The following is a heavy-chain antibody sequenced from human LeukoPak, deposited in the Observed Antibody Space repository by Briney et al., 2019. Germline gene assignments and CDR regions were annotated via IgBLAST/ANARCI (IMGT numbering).Heavy chain of an antibody. CDR3: AREAGTVVIGRFDP. D-gene: IGHD2-15*01. Sequence: PGGSLRLSCAASGIPFTRNGMHWVRQAPGKGLEWAAFIQYDAINIKYGDSVKGRFTISRDNSKNTLYLQMNSLTPEDTAVYYCAREAGTVVIGRFDPWGQGTLVTVSS. J-gene: IGHJ5*02. V-gene: IGHV3-30*02. CDR1: GIPFTRNG. CDR2: IQYDAINI.